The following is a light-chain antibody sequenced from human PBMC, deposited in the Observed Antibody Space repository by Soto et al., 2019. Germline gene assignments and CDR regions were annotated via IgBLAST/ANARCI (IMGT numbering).Light chain of an antibody. CDR1: SSNIGNNY. CDR2: DNN. CDR3: GTWDTSLSAVV. Sequence: QSVLTQPPSVSAAPGQKVTISCSGSSSNIGNNYVSWYQHLPGTAPKLLIYDNNERPSGIPDRFSGSKSGTSATLGITGLQTGDEADYYSGTWDTSLSAVVFGGGTQLTVL. V-gene: IGLV1-51*01. J-gene: IGLJ2*01.